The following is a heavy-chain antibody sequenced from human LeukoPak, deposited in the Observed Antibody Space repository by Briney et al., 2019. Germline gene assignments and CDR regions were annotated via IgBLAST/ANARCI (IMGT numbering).Heavy chain of an antibody. Sequence: SGGSLRLSCAASGFTFSSYAMSWVRQAPGKGLEWVSAISGSGGSTYYADSVKGRFTISRDNSKNTLYLQMNSLRAEDTAVYYCAREKWDDYGDYVDYWGQGTLVTVSS. CDR1: GFTFSSYA. J-gene: IGHJ4*02. CDR2: ISGSGGST. D-gene: IGHD4-17*01. CDR3: AREKWDDYGDYVDY. V-gene: IGHV3-23*01.